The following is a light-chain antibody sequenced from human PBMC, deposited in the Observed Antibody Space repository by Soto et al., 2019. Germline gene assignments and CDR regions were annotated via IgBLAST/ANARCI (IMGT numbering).Light chain of an antibody. CDR3: CSYAGSSTFVV. CDR2: EGS. Sequence: QSALTQPASVSGSPGQSITISCTGTSSDVGSYNLVSWYQQHPGKAPKLMMYEGSKRPSGVSNRFSGSKSGNTASLTISGVQAEDEADYYCCSYAGSSTFVVFGGGTQLTVL. V-gene: IGLV2-23*03. J-gene: IGLJ2*01. CDR1: SSDVGSYNL.